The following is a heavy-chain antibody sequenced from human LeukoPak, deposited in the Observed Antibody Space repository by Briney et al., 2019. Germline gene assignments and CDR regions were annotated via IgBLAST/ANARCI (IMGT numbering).Heavy chain of an antibody. J-gene: IGHJ4*02. CDR1: GFTFSSYV. Sequence: HTGGSLRLSCAASGFTFSSYVMSWVRQAPGKGLEWVSSISNSGGSAYYADSVKGRFTISRDNSKNTLYLQMNSLRAEDTAVYYCAKEGFDSWGQGTLVTVSS. CDR2: ISNSGGSA. CDR3: AKEGFDS. V-gene: IGHV3-23*01.